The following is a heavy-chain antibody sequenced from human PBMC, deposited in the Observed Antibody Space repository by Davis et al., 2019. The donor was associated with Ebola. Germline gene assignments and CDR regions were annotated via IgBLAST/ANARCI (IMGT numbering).Heavy chain of an antibody. J-gene: IGHJ6*02. D-gene: IGHD5-12*01. CDR1: GGSFRGYY. Sequence: SETLSLTCAVYGGSFRGYYWSWIRQHPGKGLEWIGEITHSGSTNYNPSLKRRFAISVDTYKNPFSLKLSSVTAAATAVYYCARASPEVGGYYHPTTIYYYYGMDVWGQGTTVTVSS. V-gene: IGHV4-34*01. CDR2: ITHSGST. CDR3: ARASPEVGGYYHPTTIYYYYGMDV.